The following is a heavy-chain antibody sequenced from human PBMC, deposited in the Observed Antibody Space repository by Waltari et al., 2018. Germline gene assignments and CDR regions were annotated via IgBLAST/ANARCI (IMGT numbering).Heavy chain of an antibody. Sequence: EVQLVESGGGLVQPGGSLRLSCTTSGFTFGNYAMSWVRQAPGKGLEWVSSITGSGGSTYYADSVKGRFTISRDNSKNTLYLQMNSLRAEDTAVYYCAKGLTHLRLTTTRRGLWGSSGDYDGSYWYFDLWGRGTLVTVSS. V-gene: IGHV3-23*04. CDR2: ITGSGGST. D-gene: IGHD4-17*01. CDR1: GFTFGNYA. CDR3: AKGLTHLRLTTTRRGLWGSSGDYDGSYWYFDL. J-gene: IGHJ2*01.